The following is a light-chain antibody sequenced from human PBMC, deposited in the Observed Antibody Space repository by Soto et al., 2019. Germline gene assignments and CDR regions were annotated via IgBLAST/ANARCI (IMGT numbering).Light chain of an antibody. V-gene: IGLV2-14*01. J-gene: IGLJ1*01. Sequence: QSALTQPASVSGSPGQSITISCTGTSSDIGGYKYVSWYQHLPDKAPKLIISEVTNRPSGVSDRFSGSKSGNTASLTISGLQAEDEADYYCASLTTTNFVFGSGTKLTVL. CDR2: EVT. CDR1: SSDIGGYKY. CDR3: ASLTTTNFV.